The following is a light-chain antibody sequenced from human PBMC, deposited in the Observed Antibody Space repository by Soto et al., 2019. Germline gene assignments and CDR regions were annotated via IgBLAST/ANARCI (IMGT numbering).Light chain of an antibody. V-gene: IGKV1-39*01. CDR1: QSIRNY. CDR3: QQSYSTPRIT. CDR2: AAS. J-gene: IGKJ5*01. Sequence: DIQMTQFPSSLSASVRDRVTITCRASQSIRNYLNWYQQKPEKAPKLLIYAASSLQSGVPSRFSGRGSGTDFTLTISSLQPEDFATYYCQQSYSTPRITFGQGTRLEIK.